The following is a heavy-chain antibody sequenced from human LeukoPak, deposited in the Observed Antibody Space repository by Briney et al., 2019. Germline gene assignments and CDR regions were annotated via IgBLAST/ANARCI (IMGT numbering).Heavy chain of an antibody. CDR2: IFTSGRI. J-gene: IGHJ4*02. D-gene: IGHD6-19*01. CDR3: ARVQFGAAGSFDC. V-gene: IGHV4-61*02. Sequence: TLSRTCTVSGGSISSDTYYWSWIRQPAGKGLEWIGRIFTSGRIDYNPSLRSRVAMSVDTSKNQFSLKMSSVTAADTAVYFCARVQFGAAGSFDCWGQGTLVTVSS. CDR1: GGSISSDTYY.